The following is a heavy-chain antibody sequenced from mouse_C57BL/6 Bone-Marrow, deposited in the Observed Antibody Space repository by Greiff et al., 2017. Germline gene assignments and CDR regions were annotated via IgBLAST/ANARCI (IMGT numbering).Heavy chain of an antibody. J-gene: IGHJ4*01. D-gene: IGHD6-5*01. CDR3: TREVFLPYDYAMDY. CDR2: ICPGSGST. V-gene: IGHV1-55*01. CDR1: GYTFTSSW. Sequence: QVHVKQPGAELVKPGASVKMSCKASGYTFTSSWITWVKQRPGQGLEWIGDICPGSGSTNYNEKFKSKATLTVDTSSSTAYMQLSSLTSEDSAVYYCTREVFLPYDYAMDYWGQGTSVTVAS.